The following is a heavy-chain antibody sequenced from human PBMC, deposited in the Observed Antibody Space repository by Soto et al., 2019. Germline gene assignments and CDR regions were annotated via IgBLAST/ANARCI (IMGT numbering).Heavy chain of an antibody. D-gene: IGHD3-22*01. J-gene: IGHJ5*02. V-gene: IGHV3-49*03. Sequence: GGSLRLSCAASGFTFSDYYMTWIRQAPGKGLEWVGFIRSKAYGGTTEYAASVKGRFTISRDDSKSIAYLQMNSLKTEDTAVYYCTTNYYDSSGYDNWFDPWGQGTLVTVSS. CDR1: GFTFSDYY. CDR3: TTNYYDSSGYDNWFDP. CDR2: IRSKAYGGTT.